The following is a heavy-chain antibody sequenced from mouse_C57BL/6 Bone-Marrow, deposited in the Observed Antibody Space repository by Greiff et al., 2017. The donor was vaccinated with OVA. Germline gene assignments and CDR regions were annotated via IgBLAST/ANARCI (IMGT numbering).Heavy chain of an antibody. Sequence: QVQLQQPGAELVKPGASVKLSCTASGYTFTSYWMHWVKQRPGQGLEWIGMIHPNSGSTNYNEKFKSKATLTVDKSSSTAYMQLSSLTSEDSAVYYCARPYDYDRDYYAMDYWGQGTSVTVSS. D-gene: IGHD2-4*01. V-gene: IGHV1-64*01. J-gene: IGHJ4*01. CDR2: IHPNSGST. CDR3: ARPYDYDRDYYAMDY. CDR1: GYTFTSYW.